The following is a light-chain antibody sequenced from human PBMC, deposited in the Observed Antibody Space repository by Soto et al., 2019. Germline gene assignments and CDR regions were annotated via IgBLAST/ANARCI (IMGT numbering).Light chain of an antibody. CDR1: SSDVGTNNY. V-gene: IGLV2-14*01. CDR2: EVS. Sequence: QSALTQPASVSGSPGQSITISCTGTSSDVGTNNYVSWYQQDPGKAPKLMIFEVSNRPSGVSSRFSGSKSGNTASLTISGLQTEDEADYYCASCTISSTLVFGGGTKLTVL. J-gene: IGLJ3*02. CDR3: ASCTISSTLV.